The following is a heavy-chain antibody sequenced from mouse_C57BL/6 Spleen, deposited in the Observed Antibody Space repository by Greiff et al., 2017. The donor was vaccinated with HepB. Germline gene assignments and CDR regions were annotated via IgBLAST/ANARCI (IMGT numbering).Heavy chain of an antibody. CDR1: GYSFTSYY. D-gene: IGHD2-5*01. Sequence: QVHVKQSGPELVKPGASVKISCKASGYSFTSYYIHWVKQRPGQGLEWIGWIYPGSGNTKYNEKFKGKATLTADTSSRTAYMQLSSLTSEDSAVYYCLYINYVDYAMDYWGQGTSVTVSS. CDR2: IYPGSGNT. J-gene: IGHJ4*01. CDR3: LYINYVDYAMDY. V-gene: IGHV1-66*01.